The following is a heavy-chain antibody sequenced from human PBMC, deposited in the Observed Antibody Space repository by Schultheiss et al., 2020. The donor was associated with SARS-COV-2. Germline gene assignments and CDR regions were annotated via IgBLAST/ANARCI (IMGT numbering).Heavy chain of an antibody. J-gene: IGHJ3*02. Sequence: SETLSLTCAVYGGSFSSYYWSWIRQPPGKGLEWIGEINHSGSTNYNPSLESRVTISVDTSKNQFSLKLSSVTAADTAVYYCARDSPIDYIAAFDIWGQGTMVTVSS. V-gene: IGHV4-34*01. CDR1: GGSFSSYY. D-gene: IGHD4-11*01. CDR3: ARDSPIDYIAAFDI. CDR2: INHSGST.